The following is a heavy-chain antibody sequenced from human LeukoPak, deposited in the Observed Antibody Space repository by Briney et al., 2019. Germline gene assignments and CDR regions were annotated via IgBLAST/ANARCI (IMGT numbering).Heavy chain of an antibody. V-gene: IGHV4-31*02. J-gene: IGHJ4*02. CDR3: ARISQSSGGFYY. CDR2: ISYRGST. D-gene: IGHD2-15*01. CDR1: GGSISNSGGFY. Sequence: SQTLSLTRTVSGGSISNSGGFYWSWIRQHPGDGLEWIGFISYRGSTYYNPSLKSRVSMSVDTSRSQFSLRLTPVTDEDTAVYYCARISQSSGGFYYWGQGTLVTVSS.